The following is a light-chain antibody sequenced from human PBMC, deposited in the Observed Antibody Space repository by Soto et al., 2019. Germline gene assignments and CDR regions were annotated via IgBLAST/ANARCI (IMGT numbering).Light chain of an antibody. J-gene: IGKJ5*01. Sequence: DVVMTQSPLSLPVTLGQPASISCRSNQSLVHSDGIAYFSWFQQRPGRSPRRLIYKVSNRDSGVPDRFRGSGSGTDFALKISRVEAEDVGVYYCMQGTHWPITLGQGTRLEIK. CDR1: QSLVHSDGIAY. CDR2: KVS. V-gene: IGKV2-30*02. CDR3: MQGTHWPIT.